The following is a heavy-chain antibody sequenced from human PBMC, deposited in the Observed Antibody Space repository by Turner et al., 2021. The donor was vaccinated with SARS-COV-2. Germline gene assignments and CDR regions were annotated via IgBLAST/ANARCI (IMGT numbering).Heavy chain of an antibody. CDR1: GFTFSSYT. CDR2: IRGSGSGT. CDR3: AKADRVMIVVVITLFDY. D-gene: IGHD3-22*01. V-gene: IGHV3-23*01. J-gene: IGHJ4*02. Sequence: EVQLLESGGGLVQPGGSLRLSCAASGFTFSSYTMTWVRQAPGKGLQWVSAIRGSGSGTYYADSVKGRFTISRDNSKSTLYLQMSSLRAEDTAIYYCAKADRVMIVVVITLFDYWGQGTLVTVSS.